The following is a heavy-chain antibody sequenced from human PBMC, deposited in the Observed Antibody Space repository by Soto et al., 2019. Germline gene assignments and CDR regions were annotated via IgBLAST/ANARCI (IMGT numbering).Heavy chain of an antibody. CDR1: GDTFNNYA. J-gene: IGHJ5*02. Sequence: GASVKVSCKASGDTFNNYAINWVRQAPGQGLEWMGGIVPPFGAALYAQNFQGRVTITADESTSTAYMELSSLTSEDTAMYYCARGRTVYVIGNWFDPWGQGTLVTVSS. D-gene: IGHD2-8*01. CDR3: ARGRTVYVIGNWFDP. V-gene: IGHV1-69*13. CDR2: IVPPFGAA.